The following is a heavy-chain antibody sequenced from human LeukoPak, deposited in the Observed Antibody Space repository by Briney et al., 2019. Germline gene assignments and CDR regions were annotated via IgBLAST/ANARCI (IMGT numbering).Heavy chain of an antibody. V-gene: IGHV3-21*01. Sequence: GGALRLSCAASGFTFSSYSMNWVRQAPGKGLEWGSSISSSSSYIYYADSVKGRFTISRDNAKNSLYLQMNSLRAEDTAVYYCARDLGAPYDILTGYDAFDIWGQGTMVTVSS. CDR2: ISSSSSYI. CDR3: ARDLGAPYDILTGYDAFDI. J-gene: IGHJ3*02. CDR1: GFTFSSYS. D-gene: IGHD3-9*01.